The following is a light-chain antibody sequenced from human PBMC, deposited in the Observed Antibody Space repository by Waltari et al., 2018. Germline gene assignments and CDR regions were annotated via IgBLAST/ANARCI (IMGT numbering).Light chain of an antibody. J-gene: IGLJ2*01. CDR1: DVGSQS. V-gene: IGLV3-21*04. CDR3: QVWDISTDQPI. Sequence: SSELTQPPSVSVAPGKTARITCGGHDVGSQSVHWYQQKPGQAPGVVIQYDTARPSGIPERFSGSNSGNTATLTISRVEAGDEADYYCQVWDISTDQPIFGGGTKLTVL. CDR2: YDT.